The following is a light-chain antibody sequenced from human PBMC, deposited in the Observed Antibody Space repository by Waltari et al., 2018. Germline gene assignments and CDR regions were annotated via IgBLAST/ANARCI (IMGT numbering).Light chain of an antibody. V-gene: IGKV3-20*01. J-gene: IGKJ1*01. Sequence: EIVLTQSPGTLSLSPGERATLSCRASQSVSRTLAWYQRKPGQAPRLLIYDASIRATGIPDRFSCSGAGTDFSLTISRLEPEDFAVYYCQKYGTLPATFGQGTKVEIK. CDR2: DAS. CDR1: QSVSRT. CDR3: QKYGTLPAT.